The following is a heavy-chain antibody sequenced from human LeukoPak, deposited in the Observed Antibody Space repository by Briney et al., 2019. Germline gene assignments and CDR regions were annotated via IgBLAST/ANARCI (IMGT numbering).Heavy chain of an antibody. V-gene: IGHV4-38-2*02. CDR3: ARGSYGSGTFDY. CDR2: IYHSGST. CDR1: GYSISSGYY. D-gene: IGHD3-10*01. J-gene: IGHJ4*02. Sequence: PSETLSLTCTVSGYSISSGYYWGWIRQPPGKGLEWIGSIYHSGSTYYNPSLKSRVTISVDTSKNQFSLKLSSVTAADTAVYYCARGSYGSGTFDYWGQGTLVTVSS.